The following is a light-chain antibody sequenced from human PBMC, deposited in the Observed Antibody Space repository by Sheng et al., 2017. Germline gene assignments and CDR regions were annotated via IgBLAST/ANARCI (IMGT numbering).Light chain of an antibody. Sequence: SYDLTQPPSMSVSPGQTARITCSGSDLQHKYVSWYQQKSGQSPILVIHEDNKRPSGIPECFSASNIVNTATLTISGTQTMDEADYYCQAWDSSSENVVFGGGTKLTVL. J-gene: IGLJ2*01. CDR2: EDN. V-gene: IGLV3-1*01. CDR1: DLQHKY. CDR3: QAWDSSSENVV.